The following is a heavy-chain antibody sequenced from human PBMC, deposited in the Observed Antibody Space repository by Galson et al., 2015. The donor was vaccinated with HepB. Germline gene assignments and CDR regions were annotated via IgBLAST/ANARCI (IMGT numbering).Heavy chain of an antibody. CDR3: ARAREEYTSSSGLSL. J-gene: IGHJ4*02. Sequence: SVKVSCKASGGTFSSYAIFWVRQAPGQGLEWMGGIIPMYDIGNYAQKFQDRVTITADKSTSTAYMELSSLRSDDTAMYYCARAREEYTSSSGLSLWGQGTLGTVSP. D-gene: IGHD6-6*01. CDR1: GGTFSSYA. V-gene: IGHV1-69*10. CDR2: IIPMYDIG.